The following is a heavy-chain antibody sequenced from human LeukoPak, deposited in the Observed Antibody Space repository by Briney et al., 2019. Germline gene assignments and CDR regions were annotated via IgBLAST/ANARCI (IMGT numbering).Heavy chain of an antibody. CDR2: IRYDEKN. V-gene: IGHV3-30*02. Sequence: GGSLRLSCAASGFIFTDYGMHWVRQAPGTGLDWVAFIRYDEKNYYADSVKGRFTISRDNSKNTLYLQMSSLRVEDTAIYYCAKERYCSGGNCYPDDNWGQGTLVSVSS. CDR1: GFIFTDYG. D-gene: IGHD2-15*01. J-gene: IGHJ4*02. CDR3: AKERYCSGGNCYPDDN.